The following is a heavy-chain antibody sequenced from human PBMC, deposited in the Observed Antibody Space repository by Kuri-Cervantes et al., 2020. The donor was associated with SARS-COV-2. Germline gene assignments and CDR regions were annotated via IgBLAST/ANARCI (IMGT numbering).Heavy chain of an antibody. CDR2: INWDGGST. CDR3: AKPSGELVYYYYYYMDV. V-gene: IGHV3-20*04. J-gene: IGHJ6*03. CDR1: GFTFDDYG. Sequence: GGSLRLSCAASGFTFDDYGMSWVRQAPGKGLEWVSGINWDGGSTGYADSVKGRFTISRDNAKNSLYLQMNSLRAEDTAVYYCAKPSGELVYYYYYYMDVWGKGTTVTVSS. D-gene: IGHD1-7*01.